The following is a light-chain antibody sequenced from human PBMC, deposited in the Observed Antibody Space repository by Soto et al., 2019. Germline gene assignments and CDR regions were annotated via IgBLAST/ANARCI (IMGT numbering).Light chain of an antibody. V-gene: IGKV3-20*01. CDR1: QSVSSSF. CDR3: QQYGNSPWT. CDR2: GAS. Sequence: EIVLTQSPGTLSLSPGERATLSCRASQSVSSSFLAWYQQKPGQAPRLLIYGASSRATGIPDRFSGSGSGTDFTLTSSRLEPEDFAVYYCQQYGNSPWTFGQGTKVEI. J-gene: IGKJ1*01.